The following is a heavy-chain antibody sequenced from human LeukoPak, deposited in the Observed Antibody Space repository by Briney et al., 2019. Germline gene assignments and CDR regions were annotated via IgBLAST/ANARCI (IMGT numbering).Heavy chain of an antibody. CDR2: INHSGST. Sequence: SETLSLTCTVSGGSTSSYYWSWIRQPPGKGLEWIGEINHSGSTNYNPSLKSRVTISVDTSKNQFSLKLSSVTAADTAVYYCARGAVIELWGQGTLVTVSS. V-gene: IGHV4-34*01. CDR3: ARGAVIEL. D-gene: IGHD3-22*01. J-gene: IGHJ4*02. CDR1: GGSTSSYY.